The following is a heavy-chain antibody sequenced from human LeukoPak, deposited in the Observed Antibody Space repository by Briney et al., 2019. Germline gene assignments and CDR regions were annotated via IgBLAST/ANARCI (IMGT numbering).Heavy chain of an antibody. V-gene: IGHV3-48*03. J-gene: IGHJ4*02. Sequence: GGSLRLSCAASGFTFSSYEMNWVRQAPGKGLEWVSYISSSGSTIYYADSVKGRFTISRDNAKNSLYLQMNSLRAEDTAVYYCARRPGRPFDYWGQGTPVTVSS. CDR3: ARRPGRPFDY. CDR1: GFTFSSYE. CDR2: ISSSGSTI. D-gene: IGHD2-2*01.